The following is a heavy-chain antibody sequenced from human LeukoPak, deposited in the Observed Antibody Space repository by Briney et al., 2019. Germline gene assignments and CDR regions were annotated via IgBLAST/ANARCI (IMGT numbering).Heavy chain of an antibody. Sequence: SETLSLTCTVSGGSISSGPYYWNWFRQPAGKGLEWIGRISTRGSSNYNPSLKSRLTLSIDMSNNQFTLSLNSVTAADTATYYCARDLLRGESGSWFEAFDIWGQATMVTVSS. CDR1: GGSISSGPYY. J-gene: IGHJ3*02. CDR3: ARDLLRGESGSWFEAFDI. D-gene: IGHD6-13*01. V-gene: IGHV4-61*02. CDR2: ISTRGSS.